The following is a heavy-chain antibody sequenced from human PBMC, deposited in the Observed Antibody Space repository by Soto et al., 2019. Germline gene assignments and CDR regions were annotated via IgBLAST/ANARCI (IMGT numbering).Heavy chain of an antibody. D-gene: IGHD6-19*01. CDR3: ARRRSSGWYLNWLDP. CDR2: IYYSGST. V-gene: IGHV4-39*01. CDR1: GGSISNSNYY. Sequence: ETLSLTCTVSGGSISNSNYYWDWIRQPPGKGLEWISSIYYSGSTYYNPSLKSRVTISVDTSKNQFSLRLSSVTAADTAVYYCARRRSSGWYLNWLDPWGQGTLVTVSS. J-gene: IGHJ5*02.